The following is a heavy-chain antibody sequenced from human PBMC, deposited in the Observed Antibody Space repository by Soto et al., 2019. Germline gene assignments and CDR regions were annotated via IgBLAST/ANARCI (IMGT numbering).Heavy chain of an antibody. V-gene: IGHV3-7*03. Sequence: GGSLRLSCAASGFTFNAYWMTWVRQAPGQGLEWVANIKHDGSEKYYVDSVKGRFTISRDTAKKSLDLQMNDLRAEDTAVYYCARDKMAFCSGDCYYGSYYYGMDVWGQGTTVTVFS. CDR3: ARDKMAFCSGDCYYGSYYYGMDV. CDR2: IKHDGSEK. CDR1: GFTFNAYW. D-gene: IGHD2-21*02. J-gene: IGHJ6*02.